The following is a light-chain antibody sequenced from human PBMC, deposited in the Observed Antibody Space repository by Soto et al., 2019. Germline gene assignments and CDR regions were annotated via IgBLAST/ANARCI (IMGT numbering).Light chain of an antibody. Sequence: AIQLTQSPSSLSASVGDRVTSTCRASQGISSYLAWYQQKPGKAPKVLIYDASSLKSGVPSRFSGSGSGTEFTLTISSLQPDDLATYYCQQYNRYSRTFGQGTKVDIK. CDR2: DAS. V-gene: IGKV1-13*02. CDR3: QQYNRYSRT. CDR1: QGISSY. J-gene: IGKJ1*01.